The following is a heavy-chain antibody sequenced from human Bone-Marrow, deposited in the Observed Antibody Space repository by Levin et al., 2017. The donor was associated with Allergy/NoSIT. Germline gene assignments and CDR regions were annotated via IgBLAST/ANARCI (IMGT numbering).Heavy chain of an antibody. CDR2: IYYSGRT. CDR1: GGSISRGGYH. D-gene: IGHD2-2*03. J-gene: IGHJ4*02. V-gene: IGHV4-31*03. Sequence: SETLSLTCIVSGGSISRGGYHWTWIRQHAGKGLEWIGYIYYSGRTYYNPSLKSRAMISVDTSTNQFSLKVSSATAADTAVYYCAREDGSTFDSWGQGTLVTVSS. CDR3: AREDGSTFDS.